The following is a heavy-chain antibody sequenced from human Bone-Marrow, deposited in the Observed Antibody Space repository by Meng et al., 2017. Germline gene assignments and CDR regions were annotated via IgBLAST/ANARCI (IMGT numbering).Heavy chain of an antibody. CDR1: GFTFSSYG. Sequence: QVELVESGGGVVQPGGSLRLSWAAPGFTFSSYGMHWVRQAPGKGLEWVAVIWYDGSNKYYADSVKGRFTISRDNSKNTLYLQMNSLRAEDTAVYYCARDDWGPIGYWGQGTLVTVSS. D-gene: IGHD7-27*01. V-gene: IGHV3-33*01. CDR3: ARDDWGPIGY. J-gene: IGHJ4*02. CDR2: IWYDGSNK.